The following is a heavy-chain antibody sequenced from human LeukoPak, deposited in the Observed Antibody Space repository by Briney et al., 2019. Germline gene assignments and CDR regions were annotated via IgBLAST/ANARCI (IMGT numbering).Heavy chain of an antibody. CDR1: GYTFTGYY. Sequence: ASVKVSCKASGYTFTGYYMHWVRQAPGQGLEWMGWINPSSGGTNYAQKFQGRVTMTRDTSISTAYMELSRLRSDDTAVYYCARVSNYDSSSYYYWGQGTLVTVSS. V-gene: IGHV1-2*02. CDR3: ARVSNYDSSSYYY. J-gene: IGHJ4*02. D-gene: IGHD3-22*01. CDR2: INPSSGGT.